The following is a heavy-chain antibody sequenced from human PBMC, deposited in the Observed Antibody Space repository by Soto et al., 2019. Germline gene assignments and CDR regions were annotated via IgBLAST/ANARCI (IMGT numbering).Heavy chain of an antibody. V-gene: IGHV3-33*01. J-gene: IGHJ4*02. Sequence: QVQLVESGGGVVQPGRSLRLSCAASGFTFSSYGMHWVRQAPGKGLEWVAVIWYDGSNKYYADSVRGRFTISRDNSKNPLYLQMNSLSAEDTAVYYCARGDIDYELDYWGQGTLVTVSS. D-gene: IGHD4-17*01. CDR1: GFTFSSYG. CDR2: IWYDGSNK. CDR3: ARGDIDYELDY.